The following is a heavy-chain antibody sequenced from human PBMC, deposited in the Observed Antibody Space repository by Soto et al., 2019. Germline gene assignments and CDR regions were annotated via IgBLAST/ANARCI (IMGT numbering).Heavy chain of an antibody. CDR2: VYVSGST. V-gene: IGHV4-4*07. CDR1: GGSMSTDY. CDR3: AKDRGDLRTGDTFDI. Sequence: QLQLQESGPGLVKPSETLSLTCTVSGGSMSTDYWSWIRQPAGKGLEWIGLVYVSGSTDYNPSLRSRVILSADACKNQFPLNPPAVTAADPAVYLCAKDRGDLRTGDTFDIWDQGTMVIVSS. J-gene: IGHJ3*02. D-gene: IGHD4-17*01.